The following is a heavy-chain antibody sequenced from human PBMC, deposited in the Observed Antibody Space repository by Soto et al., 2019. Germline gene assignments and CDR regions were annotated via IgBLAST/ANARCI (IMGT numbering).Heavy chain of an antibody. D-gene: IGHD5-12*01. CDR3: ARDSRTVAATTFYSSYYYMDV. J-gene: IGHJ6*03. CDR2: INPNSGGT. V-gene: IGHV1-2*04. CDR1: GYAFTGYY. Sequence: ASVMVSCKASGYAFTGYYMHWVRHAPGQGLEWMGWINPNSGGTNYAQKFQGWVTMTRDTSISTAYMELSRLRSDDTAVYYCARDSRTVAATTFYSSYYYMDVWGKGTTVTVSS.